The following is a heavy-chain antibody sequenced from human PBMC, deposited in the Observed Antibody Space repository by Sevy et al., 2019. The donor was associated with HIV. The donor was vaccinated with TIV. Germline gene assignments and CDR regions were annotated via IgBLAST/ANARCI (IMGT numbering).Heavy chain of an antibody. D-gene: IGHD3-22*01. V-gene: IGHV1-24*01. CDR3: ATTKDYYDSSGYPFDH. CDR1: GYTLTALS. CDR2: FDPEDGET. J-gene: IGHJ4*02. Sequence: ASVKVSCKVSGYTLTALSMHWVRQAPGKGLEWMETFDPEDGETRFAQKSQGRVTMTEDTSTDTAYMELSSLRYEDTAVYFCATTKDYYDSSGYPFDHWGQGALVTVSS.